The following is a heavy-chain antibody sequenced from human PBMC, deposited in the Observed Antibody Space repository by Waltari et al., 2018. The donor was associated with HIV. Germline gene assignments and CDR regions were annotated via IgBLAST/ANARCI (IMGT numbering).Heavy chain of an antibody. Sequence: EVQLVESGGGVVQPGGSLRRICADAGFPFRSYWMHWVRQAPGKGLLWVSIISSDGSTTNYADSVKGRLTISRDNAKNTLYLQMNSLRADDTAVYYCARENTMTYYDALDIWGQGTMVTVSS. J-gene: IGHJ3*02. CDR2: ISSDGSTT. CDR3: ARENTMTYYDALDI. CDR1: GFPFRSYW. V-gene: IGHV3-74*01. D-gene: IGHD4-17*01.